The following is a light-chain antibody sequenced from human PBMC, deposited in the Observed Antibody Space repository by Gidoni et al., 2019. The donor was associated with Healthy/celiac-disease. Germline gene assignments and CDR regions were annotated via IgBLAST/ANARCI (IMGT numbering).Light chain of an antibody. CDR2: AAS. CDR3: QQSYSTPRT. J-gene: IGKJ1*01. CDR1: QSISSY. V-gene: IGKV1-39*01. Sequence: DIQMTSSPFSLSASVGDRVTITCRASQSISSYLNWYQQKPGKAPKLLIYAASSLQSGVPSRFSGSGSGTDFTLTISSLQPEDFATYYCQQSYSTPRTFGQGTKVEIK.